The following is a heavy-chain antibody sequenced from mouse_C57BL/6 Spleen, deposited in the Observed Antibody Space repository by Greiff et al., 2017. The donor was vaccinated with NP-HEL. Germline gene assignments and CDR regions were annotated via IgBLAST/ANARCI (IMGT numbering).Heavy chain of an antibody. D-gene: IGHD1-1*01. CDR2: ISSGGSYT. Sequence: EVKLVESGGDLVKPGGSLKLSCAASGFTFSSYGMSWVRQTPDKRLEWVATISSGGSYTYYPDSVKGRVTISRENAKNTLYLQMSRLKSEDTAMYYCPRPYYYCSGPFVSAMDYWGQGTSFPFSS. CDR1: GFTFSSYG. J-gene: IGHJ4*01. V-gene: IGHV5-6*01. CDR3: PRPYYYCSGPFVSAMDY.